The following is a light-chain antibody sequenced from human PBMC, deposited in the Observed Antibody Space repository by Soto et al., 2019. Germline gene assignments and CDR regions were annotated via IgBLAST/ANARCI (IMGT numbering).Light chain of an antibody. V-gene: IGLV1-51*02. CDR1: SSNIGNNY. CDR2: ENN. Sequence: QSVLTQPPSVSAAPGQKVTISCSGSSSNIGNNYVSWYQQLLGTAPKLLIFENNKRPSGIPDRFSASKSGTSATLAITGLQTGDAADYYCGTWDNSLSLPYVFGTGTKVTVL. CDR3: GTWDNSLSLPYV. J-gene: IGLJ1*01.